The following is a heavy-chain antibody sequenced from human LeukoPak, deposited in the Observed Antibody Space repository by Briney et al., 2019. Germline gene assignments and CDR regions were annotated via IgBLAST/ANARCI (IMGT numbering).Heavy chain of an antibody. Sequence: SDTLSLTCTLSGGSISSGDYYGRWLRQPRGKGREEIGYIYYSGSTYYNPSLKSRVTISVDTSKNQFSLKLSSVTAADTAVYYCARDSSGYSGFLDYWGQGTLVTVSS. CDR3: ARDSSGYSGFLDY. J-gene: IGHJ4*02. D-gene: IGHD3-22*01. CDR1: GGSISSGDYY. V-gene: IGHV4-30-4*02. CDR2: IYYSGST.